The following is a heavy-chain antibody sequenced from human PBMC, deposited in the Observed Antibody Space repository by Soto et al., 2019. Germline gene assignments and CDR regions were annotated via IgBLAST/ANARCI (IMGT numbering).Heavy chain of an antibody. CDR1: GGSISSYY. V-gene: IGHV4-59*01. CDR3: AKDSGYNYGYFRWFDP. J-gene: IGHJ5*02. CDR2: IFYSGST. Sequence: ETLSLTCTVSGGSISSYYWSWIRQPPGRGLEWIGHIFYSGSTNYNPALKSRVTISVDTSKSQFSLKLSSVTAADTAVYYCAKDSGYNYGYFRWFDPWGQGTLVTVSS. D-gene: IGHD5-18*01.